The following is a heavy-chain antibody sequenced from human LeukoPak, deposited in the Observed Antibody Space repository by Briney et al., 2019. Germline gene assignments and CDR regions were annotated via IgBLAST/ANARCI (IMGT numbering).Heavy chain of an antibody. CDR2: IKQDGSQK. Sequence: GGSLRLSCAASGFPFSNFWMSWVRQAPGNGLEWVANIKQDGSQKYYVDSVKGRFTISRDNAKNSLHLQMNSLRAEDTAVYYCASCGYGGNCYLDYWGQGTLVTVSS. D-gene: IGHD4-23*01. J-gene: IGHJ4*02. V-gene: IGHV3-7*01. CDR1: GFPFSNFW. CDR3: ASCGYGGNCYLDY.